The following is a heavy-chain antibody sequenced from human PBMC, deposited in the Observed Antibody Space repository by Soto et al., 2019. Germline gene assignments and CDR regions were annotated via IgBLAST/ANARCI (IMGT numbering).Heavy chain of an antibody. CDR1: GFTFSSYG. CDR2: IWYDGSNK. V-gene: IGHV3-33*01. CDR3: ARLDGWLLSYYYGMDV. D-gene: IGHD2-21*02. J-gene: IGHJ6*02. Sequence: GGSLRLSCAASGFTFSSYGRHWVRQAPGKGLEWVAVIWYDGSNKYYADSVKGRFTISRDNSKNTLYLQMNSLRAEDTAVYYCARLDGWLLSYYYGMDVWGQGTTVTVSS.